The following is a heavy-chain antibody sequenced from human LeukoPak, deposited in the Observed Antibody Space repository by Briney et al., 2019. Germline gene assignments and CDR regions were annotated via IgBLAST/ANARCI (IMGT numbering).Heavy chain of an antibody. V-gene: IGHV3-64*02. D-gene: IGHD1-26*01. Sequence: GGSLRLSCAVSGFTFSNYAMHWVRQAPGKGLEYVTAISDNGGSTFYPDSVKGRFTISRDNSKNTMYLQMGSLRAEDMALYYCARDGGGSPDYWGQGTLVTVSS. J-gene: IGHJ4*02. CDR1: GFTFSNYA. CDR2: ISDNGGST. CDR3: ARDGGGSPDY.